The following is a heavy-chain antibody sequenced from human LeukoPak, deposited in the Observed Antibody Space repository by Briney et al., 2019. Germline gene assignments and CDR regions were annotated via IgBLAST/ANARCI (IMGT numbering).Heavy chain of an antibody. CDR2: IYYSGST. V-gene: IGHV4-39*01. CDR3: ARCDSSGYYLVYFDY. D-gene: IGHD3-22*01. CDR1: GGSISSNSYY. Sequence: PSETLSLTCAVSGGSISSNSYYWGWIRQPPGKGLEWIGSIYYSGSTYYNPSLKSRGTISVDTSKNQFSLKLSSVTAADTAVYYCARCDSSGYYLVYFDYWGQGTLVTVSS. J-gene: IGHJ4*02.